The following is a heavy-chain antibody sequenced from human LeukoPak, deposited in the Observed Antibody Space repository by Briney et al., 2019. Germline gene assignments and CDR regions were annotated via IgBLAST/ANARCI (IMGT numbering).Heavy chain of an antibody. J-gene: IGHJ5*02. Sequence: PGGSLRLSCAASLLTFSSYIMNWVRQAPGKGREWVSSINSNSSDIYYPDSVKGRFTISRDNAKNSLYLQMNSLSVEDTAVYYCARPMVRGVNWFDPWGQGTLVTVSS. CDR2: INSNSSDI. D-gene: IGHD3-10*01. CDR1: LLTFSSYI. V-gene: IGHV3-21*01. CDR3: ARPMVRGVNWFDP.